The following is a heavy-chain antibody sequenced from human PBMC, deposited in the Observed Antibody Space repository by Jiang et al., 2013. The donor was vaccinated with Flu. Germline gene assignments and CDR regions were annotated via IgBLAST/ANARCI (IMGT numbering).Heavy chain of an antibody. CDR3: AKDRNTMVRDGY. V-gene: IGHV3-23*01. Sequence: EWVSAISGSGGSTYYADSVKGRFTISRDNSKNTLYLQMNSLRAEDTAVYYCAKDRNTMVRDGYWGQGTLVTVSS. D-gene: IGHD3-10*01. J-gene: IGHJ4*02. CDR2: ISGSGGST.